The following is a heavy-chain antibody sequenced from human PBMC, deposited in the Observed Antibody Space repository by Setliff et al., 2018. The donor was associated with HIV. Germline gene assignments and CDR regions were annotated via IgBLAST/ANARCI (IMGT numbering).Heavy chain of an antibody. V-gene: IGHV4-4*09. J-gene: IGHJ3*02. D-gene: IGHD1-7*01. CDR1: GGSISSYY. CDR2: IYTSGST. Sequence: PSETLSLTCTVSGGSISSYYWSWIRQPPGKGLEWIGYIYTSGSTNYNPSLKSRVTISVDTSKNQFSLKLSSVTAADTAVYYCARRVTGTTPRNAFDIWGQGTMVTV. CDR3: ARRVTGTTPRNAFDI.